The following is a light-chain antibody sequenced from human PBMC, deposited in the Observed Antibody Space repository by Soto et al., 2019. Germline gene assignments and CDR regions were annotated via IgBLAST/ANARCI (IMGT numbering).Light chain of an antibody. CDR3: QQYYSTPGFT. CDR2: WAS. CDR1: QSVLYSSNNKNY. Sequence: DTVMTQSPDSLAVSLGERATINCKSSQSVLYSSNNKNYLAWYQQKPGQPPKLLIYWASTRESGVPDRFSGSGSGTDFTLTISSLQAEDVAVYYCQQYYSTPGFTFGPGTKVDIK. V-gene: IGKV4-1*01. J-gene: IGKJ3*01.